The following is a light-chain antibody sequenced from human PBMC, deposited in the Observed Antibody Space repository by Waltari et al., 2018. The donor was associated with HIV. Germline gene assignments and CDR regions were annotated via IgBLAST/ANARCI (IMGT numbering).Light chain of an antibody. V-gene: IGKV3-15*01. Sequence: ERVITKSPATLSVSPGERVTLSCRASQSVGSDLAWYQQKPGQAPRLLIYGASTSATDIPARFSGSGSGTEFTLTISSLQSEDFALYYCQQYNNWPPVTFGQGTRLEIK. J-gene: IGKJ5*01. CDR2: GAS. CDR3: QQYNNWPPVT. CDR1: QSVGSD.